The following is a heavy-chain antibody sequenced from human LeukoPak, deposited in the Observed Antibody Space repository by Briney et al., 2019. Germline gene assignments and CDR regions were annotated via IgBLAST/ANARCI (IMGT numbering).Heavy chain of an antibody. V-gene: IGHV3-23*01. D-gene: IGHD6-19*01. Sequence: GGSLRLSCAASGFTFSSYAISWVRQAPGKVLEWVSAISGSGGSTYYADSVKGRFTITRDNSKNTLYLQMNSLRAEDTAVYYCAKGTQWLVPEGFDYWGQGTLVTVSS. J-gene: IGHJ4*02. CDR1: GFTFSSYA. CDR3: AKGTQWLVPEGFDY. CDR2: ISGSGGST.